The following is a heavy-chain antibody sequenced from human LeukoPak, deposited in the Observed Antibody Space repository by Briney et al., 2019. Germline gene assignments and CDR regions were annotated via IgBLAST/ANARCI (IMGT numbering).Heavy chain of an antibody. CDR1: GYTFTAYY. CDR3: ARDSRGFSVDP. V-gene: IGHV1-2*02. Sequence: ASVKVSCKASGYTFTAYYMHWVRQAPGQGLEWMGWINPNRGVTNYAQKLQGRVTMTRYTSISTAYMELSRLTSDDTAVYYCARDSRGFSVDPWGQGTLVTVSS. D-gene: IGHD2-15*01. CDR2: INPNRGVT. J-gene: IGHJ5*02.